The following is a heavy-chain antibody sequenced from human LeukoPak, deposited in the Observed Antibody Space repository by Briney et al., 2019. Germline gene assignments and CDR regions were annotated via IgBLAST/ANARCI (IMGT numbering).Heavy chain of an antibody. J-gene: IGHJ2*01. Sequence: SETLSLTCTVSGGSISSSSYYWGWIRQPPGKGLEWIGSIYYSGSTYYNPSLKSRATISVDTSKNQFSLKLSSVAAADTAVYYCARDYGDIPPDWYYDLWGRGTLVTVSS. CDR3: ARDYGDIPPDWYYDL. CDR2: IYYSGST. D-gene: IGHD4-17*01. V-gene: IGHV4-39*07. CDR1: GGSISSSSYY.